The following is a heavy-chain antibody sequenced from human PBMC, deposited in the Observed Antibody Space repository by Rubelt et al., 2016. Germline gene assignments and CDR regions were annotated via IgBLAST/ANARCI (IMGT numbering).Heavy chain of an antibody. J-gene: IGHJ2*01. V-gene: IGHV4-34*01. D-gene: IGHD1-26*01. CDR1: GGSFSGYY. CDR2: ITHSGST. CDR3: ASSGRLSGAYSGSTWPDWYFDL. Sequence: QVQLQQWGAGLLKPSETLSLTCAVYGGSFSGYYWSWIRQPPGKGLEWIGEITHSGSTNYNPSLKSRVTISVDTSKNQVSLKLSSVTAADTAVYYWASSGRLSGAYSGSTWPDWYFDLWGRGTLVTVSS.